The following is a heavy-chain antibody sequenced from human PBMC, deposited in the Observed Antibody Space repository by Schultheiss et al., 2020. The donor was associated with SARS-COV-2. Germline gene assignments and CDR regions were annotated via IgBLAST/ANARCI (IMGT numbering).Heavy chain of an antibody. CDR3: ARDLCSSGEYFQH. CDR2: IWYDGSNK. Sequence: GGSLRLSCAASGFTFSSYGMHWVRQAPGKGLEWVAVIWYDGSNKYYADSVKGRFTISRDNSKNTLYLQMNSLRAEDTAVYYCARDLCSSGEYFQHWGQGTLVTVSS. D-gene: IGHD6-6*01. CDR1: GFTFSSYG. V-gene: IGHV3-33*01. J-gene: IGHJ1*01.